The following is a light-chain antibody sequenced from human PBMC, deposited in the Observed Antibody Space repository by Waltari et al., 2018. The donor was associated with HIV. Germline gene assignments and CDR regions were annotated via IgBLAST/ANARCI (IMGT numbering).Light chain of an antibody. J-gene: IGKJ3*01. Sequence: DINVTQSPSSLSASVGDRVTITCRTSQNIIKYLSWYHQSPGKAPTLLIFSASTVQDGVTSRFSGSGSGTDVALSIAGLQREDFGTYYCQQTFSPPRTFGPGT. CDR3: QQTFSPPRT. CDR1: QNIIKY. V-gene: IGKV1-39*01. CDR2: SAS.